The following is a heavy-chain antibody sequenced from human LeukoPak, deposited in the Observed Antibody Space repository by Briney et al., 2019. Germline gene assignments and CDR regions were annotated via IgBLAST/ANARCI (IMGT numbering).Heavy chain of an antibody. CDR3: ARVVGYLFDY. CDR1: GGSISIYY. V-gene: IGHV4-59*01. CDR2: IYYSGST. J-gene: IGHJ4*02. D-gene: IGHD1-26*01. Sequence: SETLSLTCTVSGGSISIYYWSWIRQPPGKGLEWIGYIYYSGSTNYNPSLKSRVTISVDTSKNQFSLKLSSVTAADTAVYYCARVVGYLFDYWGQGTLVTVSS.